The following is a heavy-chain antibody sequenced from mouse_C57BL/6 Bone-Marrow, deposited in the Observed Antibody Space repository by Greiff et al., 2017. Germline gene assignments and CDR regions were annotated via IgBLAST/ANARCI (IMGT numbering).Heavy chain of an antibody. V-gene: IGHV14-2*01. CDR2: IDPEDGEP. CDR1: GFNIKDYY. Sequence: EVQLQQSGAELVKPGASVKLSCTASGFNIKDYYMHWVKQRTEQGLEWIGRIDPEDGEPKSAPKFQGKATITADTSSNTAYLQLSSLTSEDTADYYCARDSYYCGSSYAMDYWGQGTSVTVSS. CDR3: ARDSYYCGSSYAMDY. D-gene: IGHD1-1*01. J-gene: IGHJ4*01.